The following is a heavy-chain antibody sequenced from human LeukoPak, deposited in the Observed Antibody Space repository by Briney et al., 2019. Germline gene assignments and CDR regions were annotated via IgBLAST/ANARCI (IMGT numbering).Heavy chain of an antibody. CDR3: GSLHWRIAAADY. J-gene: IGHJ4*02. Sequence: SQTLSLTCTVSGGSISSGGYYWSWICQHPGKGLEWIGYIYYSGSTYYNPSLKSRVTISVDTSKNQFSLKLSSVTAADTAVYDCGSLHWRIAAADYWGQGTLVTVSS. CDR1: GGSISSGGYY. V-gene: IGHV4-31*03. CDR2: IYYSGST. D-gene: IGHD6-13*01.